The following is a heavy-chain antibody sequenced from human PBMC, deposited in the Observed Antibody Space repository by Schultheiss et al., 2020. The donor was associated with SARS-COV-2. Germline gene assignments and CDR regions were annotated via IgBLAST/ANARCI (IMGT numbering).Heavy chain of an antibody. V-gene: IGHV3-33*01. D-gene: IGHD6-13*01. CDR1: GFTFSSYG. J-gene: IGHJ5*02. CDR2: IWYDGSNK. CDR3: ARDGLLAAAESNWFDP. Sequence: GESLKISCAASGFTFSSYGMHWVRQAPGKGLEWVAVIWYDGSNKYYADSVKGRFTISRDNSKNTLYLQMNSLRAEDTAVYYCARDGLLAAAESNWFDPWGQGTLVTVSS.